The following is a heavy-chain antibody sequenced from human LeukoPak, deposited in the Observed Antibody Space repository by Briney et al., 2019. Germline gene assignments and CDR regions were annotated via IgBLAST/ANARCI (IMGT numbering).Heavy chain of an antibody. Sequence: PSETLSLTCTVSGGSISSYYWSWIRQPAGKGLEWIGRIYTSGSTNYNPSPKSRVTISVDKSKNQFSLKLSSVTAADTAVYYCARDPGGYYYDSSGPLDDAFDIWGQGTMVTVSS. J-gene: IGHJ3*02. CDR3: ARDPGGYYYDSSGPLDDAFDI. CDR2: IYTSGST. D-gene: IGHD3-22*01. CDR1: GGSISSYY. V-gene: IGHV4-4*07.